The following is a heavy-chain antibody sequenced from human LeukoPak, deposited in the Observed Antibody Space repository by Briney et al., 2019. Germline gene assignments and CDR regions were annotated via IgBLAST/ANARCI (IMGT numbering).Heavy chain of an antibody. CDR1: GYTFTSYA. D-gene: IGHD4-23*01. Sequence: ASVKVSCKASGYTFTSYAMHWVRQAPGQRLEWMAWFHAGNGNTKYSQKFQGGLTITRDTSASTAYMGLSSLTSEDTAVYYCARERGDYDGFDYWGQGTLVTVSS. J-gene: IGHJ4*02. V-gene: IGHV1-3*01. CDR2: FHAGNGNT. CDR3: ARERGDYDGFDY.